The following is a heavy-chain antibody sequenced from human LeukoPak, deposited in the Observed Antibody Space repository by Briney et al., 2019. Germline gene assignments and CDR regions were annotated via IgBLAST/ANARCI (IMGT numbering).Heavy chain of an antibody. Sequence: AGGSLRLSCAGSGFTCSDYGMSWVRQAPGKGLEWVSAVSASGGITYYADSVKGRFTISRDNSKDTMYLQMNSLRAEDTAVYFCAKDLGATRSSFDYWGQGTLVTVFS. D-gene: IGHD1-26*01. J-gene: IGHJ4*02. CDR3: AKDLGATRSSFDY. V-gene: IGHV3-23*01. CDR1: GFTCSDYG. CDR2: VSASGGIT.